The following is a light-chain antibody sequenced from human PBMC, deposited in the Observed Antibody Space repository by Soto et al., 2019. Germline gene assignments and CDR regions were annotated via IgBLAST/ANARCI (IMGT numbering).Light chain of an antibody. CDR3: QQYNSYLLT. V-gene: IGKV1-5*03. CDR2: KAS. CDR1: QSISSW. Sequence: DIQMTQSPSTLSASVGDRVTITCRASQSISSWLAWYQQKPGKAPKLLIYKASSLESGVPSRFSGSGSGTEFSLTISSLQPDDFATYYCQQYNSYLLTFGGGTKVEIK. J-gene: IGKJ4*01.